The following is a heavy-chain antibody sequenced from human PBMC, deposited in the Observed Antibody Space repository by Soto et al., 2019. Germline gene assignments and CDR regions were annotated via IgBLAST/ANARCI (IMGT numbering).Heavy chain of an antibody. Sequence: QVQLQESGPGLVKPSQTLSLTCTVSGGSISSGGYYWSWIRQHPGKGLEWIGYVYYSGSTYYNPSLKSRVTISVDTSKNQFSLKLSSVTAADTAVYYCARVPDLCGDYAWFDPWGQGTLVTVSS. V-gene: IGHV4-31*03. CDR2: VYYSGST. J-gene: IGHJ5*02. CDR3: ARVPDLCGDYAWFDP. D-gene: IGHD4-17*01. CDR1: GGSISSGGYY.